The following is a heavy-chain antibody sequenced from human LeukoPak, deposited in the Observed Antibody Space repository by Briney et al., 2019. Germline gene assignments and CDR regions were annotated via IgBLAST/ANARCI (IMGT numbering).Heavy chain of an antibody. D-gene: IGHD5-12*01. J-gene: IGHJ4*02. CDR1: VFTFSSYG. V-gene: IGHV3-30*18. CDR3: AKDQSGWSGYATPGY. Sequence: GRSLRLSCAASVFTFSSYGMHWVRQAPGKGLEWVAVISYDGSNKYYADSVKGRFTISRDNSKNTLYLQMNSLRAEDTAIYYCAKDQSGWSGYATPGYWGQGTLVTVSS. CDR2: ISYDGSNK.